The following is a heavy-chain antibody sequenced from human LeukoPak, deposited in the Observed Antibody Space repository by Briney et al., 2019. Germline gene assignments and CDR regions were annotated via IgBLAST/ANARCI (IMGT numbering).Heavy chain of an antibody. CDR3: ARGGSSTSSEYNWFDP. J-gene: IGHJ5*02. D-gene: IGHD2-2*01. CDR1: GFTFSDYY. Sequence: PGGSLRLSCAACGFTFSDYYMSWIRQAPGKGLEWVSYISSSGSTIYYADSVKGRFTISRDNAKNSLYLQMNSLRAEDTAVYYCARGGSSTSSEYNWFDPWGQGTLVTVSS. V-gene: IGHV3-11*01. CDR2: ISSSGSTI.